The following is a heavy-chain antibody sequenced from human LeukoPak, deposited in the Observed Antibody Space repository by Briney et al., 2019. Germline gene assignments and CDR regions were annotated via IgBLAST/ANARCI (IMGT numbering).Heavy chain of an antibody. V-gene: IGHV4-59*01. J-gene: IGHJ5*02. Sequence: NPSETLSLTCTVSGGSISSYYWSWIRQPPGKGLEYIGYIYYSGSTSYNPSLKSRVTISVDTSKNQFSLKLSSVTAADTAVYYCARIPKYDFWSGYYWFDPWGQGTLVTVSS. CDR3: ARIPKYDFWSGYYWFDP. CDR2: IYYSGST. D-gene: IGHD3-3*01. CDR1: GGSISSYY.